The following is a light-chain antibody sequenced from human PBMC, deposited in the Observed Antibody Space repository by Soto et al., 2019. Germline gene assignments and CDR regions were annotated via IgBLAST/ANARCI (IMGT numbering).Light chain of an antibody. V-gene: IGKV1-39*01. CDR1: QSISIY. Sequence: DIQITQSPSSLSASVGDRVTITCRASQSISIYLNWYQLKPGKAPKLLMYGASYLKSGVPTRFSGSGAGTDFTLTLSSLQPEDFAIYYCQQTYTTHEITFGQGTRLEIK. CDR2: GAS. J-gene: IGKJ5*01. CDR3: QQTYTTHEIT.